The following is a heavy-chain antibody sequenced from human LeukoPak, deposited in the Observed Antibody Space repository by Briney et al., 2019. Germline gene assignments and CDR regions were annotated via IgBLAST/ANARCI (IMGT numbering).Heavy chain of an antibody. V-gene: IGHV3-23*01. D-gene: IGHD5-18*01. CDR1: GFTFRSSG. CDR3: AAVDVDTAFP. J-gene: IGHJ5*02. CDR2: ISGSDTTT. Sequence: PGGSLRLSCAASGFTFRSSGMSWVRQAPGKGLEWVSYISGSDTTTPYADSVKGRFTISRDNSKNTLYLQMNSLRAEDTAVYYCAAVDVDTAFPWGQGTLVTVSS.